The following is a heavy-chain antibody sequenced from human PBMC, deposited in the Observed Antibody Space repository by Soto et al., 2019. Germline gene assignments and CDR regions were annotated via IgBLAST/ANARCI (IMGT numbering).Heavy chain of an antibody. CDR3: AARAGHEAYYYYGMEV. V-gene: IGHV3-23*01. CDR1: GFTFSSYA. D-gene: IGHD6-19*01. J-gene: IGHJ6*02. CDR2: ISGSGGST. Sequence: GGSLRLSCAASGFTFSSYAMSWVRQAPGKGLEWVSAISGSGGSTYYADSVKGRFTISRDNSKNTLYLQMNSLRAEDTAVYYCAARAGHEAYYYYGMEVWGQGTTVTVSS.